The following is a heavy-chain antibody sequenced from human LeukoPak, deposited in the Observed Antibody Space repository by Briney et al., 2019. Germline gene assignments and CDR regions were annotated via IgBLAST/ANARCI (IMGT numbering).Heavy chain of an antibody. D-gene: IGHD2-2*01. V-gene: IGHV1-18*01. CDR1: GCRFTRCG. CDR2: ISAYNCNN. Sequence: ASVKVSCKPSGCRFTRCGISGVHQAPGQGVEGMEWISAYNCNNNYEQKLQGRVTMTTDTSTSTAYMEPRSQRSDDTAVYYCARDWVLPAASLQLDAFDIWGQGTMVTVSS. CDR3: ARDWVLPAASLQLDAFDI. J-gene: IGHJ3*02.